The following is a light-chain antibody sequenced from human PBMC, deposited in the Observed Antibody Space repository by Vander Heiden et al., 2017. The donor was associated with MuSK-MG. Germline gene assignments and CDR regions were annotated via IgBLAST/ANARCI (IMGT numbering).Light chain of an antibody. Sequence: QSALTQPASVSGSPGQSITISCTGTSSDVGGYNYVSWYQQHPGKAPKLMIYDVSNRPSGVSNRFSGSKSGNTASLTISGLQAEDEAYYYCSSYTSSSIRVFGGGTKLTVL. CDR1: SSDVGGYNY. CDR3: SSYTSSSIRV. J-gene: IGLJ3*02. CDR2: DVS. V-gene: IGLV2-14*01.